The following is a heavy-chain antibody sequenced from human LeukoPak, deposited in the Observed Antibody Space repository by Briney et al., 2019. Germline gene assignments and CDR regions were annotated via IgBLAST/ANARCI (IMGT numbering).Heavy chain of an antibody. CDR3: ARVYLERLTAGYFDH. D-gene: IGHD2-8*01. CDR2: ISYDGRQN. CDR1: GFTFSTYA. V-gene: IGHV3-30*04. Sequence: PGGSLRLSCAASGFTFSTYAMNWVRQAPGKGLEWVAVISYDGRQNYCADSVKGRFTISRDNSKNTLYLQMNSLRDEDSAAYYCARVYLERLTAGYFDHWGQGTWVTVSP. J-gene: IGHJ4*02.